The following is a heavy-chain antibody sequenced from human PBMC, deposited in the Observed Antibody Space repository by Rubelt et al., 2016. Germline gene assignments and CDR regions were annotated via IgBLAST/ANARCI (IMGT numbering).Heavy chain of an antibody. CDR3: AKPARLDYGINAEYFQH. D-gene: IGHD4-17*01. J-gene: IGHJ1*01. CDR1: GFTFSSYG. Sequence: QVQLVESGGGVVQPGGSLRLSCAASGFTFSSYGMHWVRQAPGKGLEWVAFIRYDGSNTYYADSVKGRFTISRENSKITLDLQMNSLRAEDTAVYYCAKPARLDYGINAEYFQHWGQGTLVTVSS. CDR2: IRYDGSNT. V-gene: IGHV3-30*02.